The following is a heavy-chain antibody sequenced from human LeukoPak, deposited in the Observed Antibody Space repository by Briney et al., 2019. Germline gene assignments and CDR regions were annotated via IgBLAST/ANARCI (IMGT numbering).Heavy chain of an antibody. V-gene: IGHV4-34*01. D-gene: IGHD3-16*01. CDR2: INHSGST. Sequence: SETLSLTCAVYGGSFSGYYWSWIRQPPGKGLEWIGEINHSGSTNYNPSLKSRVTISIDKSKIQFSLKLSSVTAADTAVYYCASGDYQQFDYWGQGTLVTVSS. J-gene: IGHJ4*02. CDR3: ASGDYQQFDY. CDR1: GGSFSGYY.